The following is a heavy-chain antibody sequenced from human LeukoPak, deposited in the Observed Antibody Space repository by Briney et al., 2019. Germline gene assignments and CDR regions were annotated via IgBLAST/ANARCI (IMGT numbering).Heavy chain of an antibody. Sequence: ASVKVSCKASGYTFTSYGISWVRQAPGQGLEWMGWMNPNSGNTGYAQKFQGRVTMTRNTSISTAYMELSSLRSEDTAVYYCARGASTMIKFDPWGQGTLVTVSS. D-gene: IGHD3-22*01. CDR2: MNPNSGNT. V-gene: IGHV1-8*02. CDR3: ARGASTMIKFDP. J-gene: IGHJ5*02. CDR1: GYTFTSYG.